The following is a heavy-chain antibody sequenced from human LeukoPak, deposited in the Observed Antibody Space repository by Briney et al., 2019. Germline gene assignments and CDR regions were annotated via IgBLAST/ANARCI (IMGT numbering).Heavy chain of an antibody. J-gene: IGHJ3*02. CDR1: GGSFSGYY. V-gene: IGHV4-34*01. Sequence: PTETLSLTCAVHGGSFSGYYWSWIRQPPGKGLEWIGEINHSGSTNYNPSLKSRVTISVDTSKNQFSLKLSSVTAADTAVYYCARHLLGFNDAFDIWGQGTMVTVSS. D-gene: IGHD3-10*01. CDR3: ARHLLGFNDAFDI. CDR2: INHSGST.